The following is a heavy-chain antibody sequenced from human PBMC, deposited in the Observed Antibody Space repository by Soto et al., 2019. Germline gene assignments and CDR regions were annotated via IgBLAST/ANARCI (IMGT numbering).Heavy chain of an antibody. CDR3: ARGPPLRYFEWLPLWAFDM. J-gene: IGHJ3*02. Sequence: SETLSLTCAVYGGSFSGYYWSWIRQPPGKGLEWIGEINHSGSTNYNPSLKSRVTISVDTSKNQFSLKLSSVTAADSAVYYCARGPPLRYFEWLPLWAFDMWGQGTMVTVSS. CDR1: GGSFSGYY. CDR2: INHSGST. V-gene: IGHV4-34*01. D-gene: IGHD3-9*01.